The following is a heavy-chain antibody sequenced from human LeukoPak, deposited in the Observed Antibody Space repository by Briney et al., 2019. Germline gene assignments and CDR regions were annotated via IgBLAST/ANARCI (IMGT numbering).Heavy chain of an antibody. Sequence: SETLSLTCAVYGGSFSGYYWSWIRQPPGKGLEWIGKINHSGSTNYNPSLKSRVTISVDTSKNQFSLKLSSVTAADTAVYYCARAAILWFGELFLGFDPWGQGTLVTVSS. CDR2: INHSGST. D-gene: IGHD3-10*01. J-gene: IGHJ5*02. CDR1: GGSFSGYY. CDR3: ARAAILWFGELFLGFDP. V-gene: IGHV4-34*01.